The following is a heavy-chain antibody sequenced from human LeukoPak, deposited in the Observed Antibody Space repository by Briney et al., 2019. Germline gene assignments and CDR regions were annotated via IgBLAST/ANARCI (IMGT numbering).Heavy chain of an antibody. CDR1: GFTFSSYE. D-gene: IGHD5-18*01. CDR2: ISSSSSTI. Sequence: GGSLRLSCAASGFTFSSYEMDWVRQAPGKGLEWVSYISSSSSTIYYADSVEGRFTISRDNSKNTLYLQMNSLRAEDTAVYYCAEGYNYGYGYWGQGTLVTVSS. V-gene: IGHV3-48*03. J-gene: IGHJ4*02. CDR3: AEGYNYGYGY.